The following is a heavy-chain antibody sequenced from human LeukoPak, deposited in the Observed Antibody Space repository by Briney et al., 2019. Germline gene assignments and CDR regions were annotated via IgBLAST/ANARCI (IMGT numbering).Heavy chain of an antibody. D-gene: IGHD2-21*01. CDR2: ISGSGGGT. V-gene: IGHV3-23*01. Sequence: GGSLRLSCVVSGFTLSNYGMTWVRQAPGKGLEWVAGISGSGGGTNYADSVKGRFTISRDNPKNTLYLQMNSLRAEDSAVYFCAKRGVVIRVFLVGFHKEAYYFDSWGQGALVTVSS. CDR1: GFTLSNYG. CDR3: AKRGVVIRVFLVGFHKEAYYFDS. J-gene: IGHJ4*02.